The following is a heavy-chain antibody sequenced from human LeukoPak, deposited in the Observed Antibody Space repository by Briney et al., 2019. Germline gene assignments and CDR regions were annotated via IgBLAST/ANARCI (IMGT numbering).Heavy chain of an antibody. V-gene: IGHV3-23*01. CDR2: ISGSGGST. CDR1: GFTFSSYA. J-gene: IGHJ1*01. CDR3: AKDYSSGWYPEYFST. D-gene: IGHD6-19*01. Sequence: GGSLRLSCAASGFTFSSYAMSWVRQAPGKGLEWVSAISGSGGSTYYADSVKGRFTISRDNSKNTLYLQMNSLRAEDTAVYYCAKDYSSGWYPEYFSTGARAPWSPSPQ.